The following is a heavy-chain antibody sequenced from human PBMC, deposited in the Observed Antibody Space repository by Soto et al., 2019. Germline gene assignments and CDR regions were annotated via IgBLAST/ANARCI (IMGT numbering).Heavy chain of an antibody. CDR1: GGSISSYY. Sequence: SETLSLTCTVSGGSISSYYWSWIRQPPGKGLEWIGYIYYSGSTNYNPSLKSRVTISVDTSKNQFSLKLSSVTAADTAVYYCARVHEDGYNAFDIWGQGTMVTVSS. D-gene: IGHD5-12*01. CDR2: IYYSGST. J-gene: IGHJ3*02. CDR3: ARVHEDGYNAFDI. V-gene: IGHV4-59*01.